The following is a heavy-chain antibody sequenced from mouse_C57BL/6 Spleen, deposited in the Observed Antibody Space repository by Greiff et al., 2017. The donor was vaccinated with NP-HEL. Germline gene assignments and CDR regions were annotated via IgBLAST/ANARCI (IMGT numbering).Heavy chain of an antibody. CDR3: ARSSGPYAMDY. D-gene: IGHD6-1*01. CDR1: GYTFTSYG. CDR2: IYPRSGNT. J-gene: IGHJ4*01. Sequence: QVQLQQSGAELARPGASVKLSCKASGYTFTSYGISWVKQRTGQGLEWIGEIYPRSGNTYYNEQFKGKATLTADKSSSTAYMELRSLTSEDAAVYFCARSSGPYAMDYWGQGTSVTVSS. V-gene: IGHV1-81*01.